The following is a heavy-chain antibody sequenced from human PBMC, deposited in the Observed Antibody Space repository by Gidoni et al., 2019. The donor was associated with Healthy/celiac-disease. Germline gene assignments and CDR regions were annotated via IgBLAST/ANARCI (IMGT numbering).Heavy chain of an antibody. CDR1: GGSISSSNW. D-gene: IGHD3-22*01. Sequence: QVQLQESGPGLVKPSGTLSLTCAVSGGSISSSNWWSWVRQPPGKGLEWIGEIYHSGSTNYNPSLKSRVTISVDKSKNQFSLKLSSVTAADTAVYYCARETGYYDKAPYYYYYMDVWGKGTTVTVSS. CDR3: ARETGYYDKAPYYYYYMDV. J-gene: IGHJ6*03. CDR2: IYHSGST. V-gene: IGHV4-4*02.